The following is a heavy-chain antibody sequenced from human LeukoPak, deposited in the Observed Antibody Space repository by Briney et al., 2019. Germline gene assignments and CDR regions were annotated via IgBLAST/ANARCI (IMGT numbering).Heavy chain of an antibody. D-gene: IGHD3-22*01. CDR3: ARGHDYYDSSGYRH. CDR1: GGSISSYY. J-gene: IGHJ4*02. CDR2: IYTSGST. V-gene: IGHV4-4*07. Sequence: SETLSLTCTVSGGSISSYYWSWIRQPAGKGLEWIGRIYTSGSTNYNPSLKSRVTMSVDTSKNQFSLKLSSVTAADTAVYYCARGHDYYDSSGYRHWGRGTLVTVSS.